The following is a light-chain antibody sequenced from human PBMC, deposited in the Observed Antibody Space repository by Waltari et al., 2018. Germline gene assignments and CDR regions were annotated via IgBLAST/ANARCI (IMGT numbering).Light chain of an antibody. J-gene: IGLJ2*01. CDR1: GRYVGGYDH. Sequence: QSALTPPASVSGSSGHAINISCTGTGRYVGGYDHVSWYQQYPGKAPRLIIYDVYNRPSGVSNRFSGSKSDNTASLTISGLQAEDESVYYCSSYTSSGVVFGGGTKLTVL. CDR2: DVY. V-gene: IGLV2-14*01. CDR3: SSYTSSGVV.